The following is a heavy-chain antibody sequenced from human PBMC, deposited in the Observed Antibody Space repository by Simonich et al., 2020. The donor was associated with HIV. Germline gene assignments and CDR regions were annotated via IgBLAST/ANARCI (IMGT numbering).Heavy chain of an antibody. J-gene: IGHJ4*02. CDR1: GGSFSGYY. CDR3: ARRDRELILYFDY. Sequence: QVQLQQWGAGLLKPSETLSLTCAVYGGSFSGYYWSWIRQPPGKGLEWIGEINHSVITNYKPSLNSRATISVDKSKNQFSLKLSSVTAADTAIYYCARRDRELILYFDYWGQGNLVTVSS. D-gene: IGHD3-3*01. CDR2: INHSVIT. V-gene: IGHV4-34*01.